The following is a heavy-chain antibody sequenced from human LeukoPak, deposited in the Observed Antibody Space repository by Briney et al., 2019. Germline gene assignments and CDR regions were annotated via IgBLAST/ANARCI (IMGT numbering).Heavy chain of an antibody. V-gene: IGHV1-24*01. Sequence: ASVKVSCKVSGYPPTELSMHWVPQAPGKGLEWRGGFDPEDGETIYAQKFQGRFTMTEDTSTGTAYMELSSLRSEDTAVFYCATDTRRRYDFWSGYPNFDYWGQGTLVTVSS. CDR2: FDPEDGET. J-gene: IGHJ4*02. CDR3: ATDTRRRYDFWSGYPNFDY. D-gene: IGHD3-3*01. CDR1: GYPPTELS.